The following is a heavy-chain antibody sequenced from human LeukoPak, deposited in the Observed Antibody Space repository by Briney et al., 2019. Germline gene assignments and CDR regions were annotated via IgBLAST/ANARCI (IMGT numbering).Heavy chain of an antibody. CDR3: ARILVATGGMYV. CDR1: GVTFSSYE. J-gene: IGHJ6*04. Sequence: GGSLRLSCAASGVTFSSYEMNWVRQAPGKGVEWVSYISSSGSTIYYADSVKGRFTISRDNAKNSLYLQMNSLRAEDTAVYYCARILVATGGMYVWGKGTTVTGSS. D-gene: IGHD5-12*01. CDR2: ISSSGSTI. V-gene: IGHV3-48*03.